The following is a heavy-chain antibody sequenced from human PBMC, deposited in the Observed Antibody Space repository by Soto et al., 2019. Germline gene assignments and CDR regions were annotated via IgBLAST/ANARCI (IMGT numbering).Heavy chain of an antibody. V-gene: IGHV3-23*01. Sequence: EVQLLESGGGLVQPGGSLRLSCAASGFTFSSYAMRWVRQAPVKGLEWVSAISGSGGSTYYADSVKGRFTISRDNSKNKLYLQMNSLRAEETVVYYCARRGSGSYYDYWGQGTLVTVSS. CDR1: GFTFSSYA. D-gene: IGHD1-26*01. J-gene: IGHJ4*02. CDR3: ARRGSGSYYDY. CDR2: ISGSGGST.